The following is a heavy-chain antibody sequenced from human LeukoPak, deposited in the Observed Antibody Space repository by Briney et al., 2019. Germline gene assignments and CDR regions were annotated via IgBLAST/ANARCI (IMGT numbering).Heavy chain of an antibody. J-gene: IGHJ6*04. CDR2: ISSSSSYK. CDR1: GFTFSSYS. CDR3: AELGITMIGGV. V-gene: IGHV3-21*01. D-gene: IGHD3-10*02. Sequence: PGGSLRLSCAASGFTFSSYSMNWVRQAPGKGLEWVSSISSSSSYKYHADSVKGRFTISRDNAKNSLYLQMNSLRAEDTAVYYCAELGITMIGGVWGKGTTVTISS.